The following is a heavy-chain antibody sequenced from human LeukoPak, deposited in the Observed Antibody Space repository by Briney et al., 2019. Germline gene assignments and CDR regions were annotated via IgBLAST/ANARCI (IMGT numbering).Heavy chain of an antibody. Sequence: SETQSLTCTVSGGSISSYYWSWIRQPPGKGLEWIGYIYYSGSTNYNPSLKSRVTISVDTSKNQFSLKLSSVTAADTAVYYCARRGYSGYDSILYYYYGMDVWGQGTTVTVSS. D-gene: IGHD5-12*01. CDR2: IYYSGST. J-gene: IGHJ6*02. CDR1: GGSISSYY. CDR3: ARRGYSGYDSILYYYYGMDV. V-gene: IGHV4-59*08.